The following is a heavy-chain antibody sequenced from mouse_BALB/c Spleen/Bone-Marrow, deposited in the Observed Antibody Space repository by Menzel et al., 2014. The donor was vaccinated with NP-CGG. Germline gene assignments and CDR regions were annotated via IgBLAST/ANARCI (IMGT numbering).Heavy chain of an antibody. J-gene: IGHJ2*01. V-gene: IGHV5-9-4*01. CDR1: GFTFSRYA. CDR2: ISSGGSYT. D-gene: IGHD3-1*01. CDR3: ARDRGYFDY. Sequence: EVKLMESGGGLVKPGGSLKLSCAASGFTFSRYAMSWVRQSPEKRLEWVAEISSGGSYTYYPDTVTGRFTISRDNAKNTLYLEMSSLRSEDTAMYYCARDRGYFDYWGQGTTLTVSS.